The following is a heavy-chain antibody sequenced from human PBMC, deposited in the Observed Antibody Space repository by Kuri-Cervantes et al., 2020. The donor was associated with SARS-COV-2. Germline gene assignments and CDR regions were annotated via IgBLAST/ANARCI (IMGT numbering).Heavy chain of an antibody. Sequence: GGSLRLSCAASGLTFSSYAMSWVRQAPGKGLEWVSAISGSGGSTYYADSVKGRFTISRDNSKNTLYLQMNSLRAEDTAVYYCAKSKGRENGWVYSSDLDAFDIWGQGTMVTVSS. CDR2: ISGSGGST. V-gene: IGHV3-23*01. CDR3: AKSKGRENGWVYSSDLDAFDI. CDR1: GLTFSSYA. D-gene: IGHD3-22*01. J-gene: IGHJ3*02.